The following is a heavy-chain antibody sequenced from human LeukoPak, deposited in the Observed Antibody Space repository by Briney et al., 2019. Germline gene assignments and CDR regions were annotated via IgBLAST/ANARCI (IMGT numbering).Heavy chain of an antibody. D-gene: IGHD1-26*01. CDR2: IYSDGST. V-gene: IGHV3-66*01. CDR1: GFTVSSNY. J-gene: IGHJ4*02. Sequence: GGSLRLSCAASGFTVSSNYMSWVRQAPGKGLEWVSVIYSDGSTYYADSVKGRFTISRDNSKNTLYLQMNSLGVEDTAVYYCARDLHWGASDYWGQGTLVTVSS. CDR3: ARDLHWGASDY.